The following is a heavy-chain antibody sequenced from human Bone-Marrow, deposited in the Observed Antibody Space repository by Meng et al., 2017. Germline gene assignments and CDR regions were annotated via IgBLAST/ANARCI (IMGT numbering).Heavy chain of an antibody. CDR1: GFTFRSYA. CDR3: ARGGNEFDY. D-gene: IGHD4-23*01. J-gene: IGHJ4*02. V-gene: IGHV3-30*01. Sequence: QGRRVGSGGAVVQPGRSLRLSCAASGFTFRSYARHWVRQAPGKGLEWVAVISYDGSNKYYADSVKGRFTISRDNSKNTLYLQMNSLRAEDTAVYYCARGGNEFDYWGQGTLVTVSS. CDR2: ISYDGSNK.